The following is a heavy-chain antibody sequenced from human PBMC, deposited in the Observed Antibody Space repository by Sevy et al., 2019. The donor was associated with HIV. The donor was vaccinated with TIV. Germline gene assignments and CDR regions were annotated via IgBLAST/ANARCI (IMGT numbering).Heavy chain of an antibody. V-gene: IGHV4-61*01. CDR3: VRDRIAAAGGYFDY. J-gene: IGHJ4*02. D-gene: IGHD6-13*01. CDR1: GGSVSSGNSY. Sequence: SETLSLTCTVSGGSVSSGNSYWSWIRQPPGKGLEWIGYISYIGSTNYNPSLKSRVTISVDTSKNQLSLRLSSLTTADTAIYYCVRDRIAAAGGYFDYWGQGTLVTVSS. CDR2: ISYIGST.